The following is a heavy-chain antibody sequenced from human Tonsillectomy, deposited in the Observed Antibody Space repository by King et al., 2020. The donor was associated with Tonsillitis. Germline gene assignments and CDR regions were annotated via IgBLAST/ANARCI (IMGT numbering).Heavy chain of an antibody. V-gene: IGHV3-30*18. J-gene: IGHJ4*02. D-gene: IGHD2-2*01. Sequence: VQLVESGGGVVQPGRSLRLSCAASGFSFSSFGMHWVRQAPGKGLEWGAIISYDGIAKYYVDSVKGRFTISRDNSKNTVYLQMNSLRNEETAVYYCAKDSLGGYIVVVPAASFEYWGQGTLVTVSS. CDR1: GFSFSSFG. CDR2: ISYDGIAK. CDR3: AKDSLGGYIVVVPAASFEY.